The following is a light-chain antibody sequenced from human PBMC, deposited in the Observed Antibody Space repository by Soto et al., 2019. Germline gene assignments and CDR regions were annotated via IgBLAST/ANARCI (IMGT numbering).Light chain of an antibody. CDR1: QSISGW. CDR3: QQYDTYSWT. CDR2: DAS. Sequence: DIQMTQSPSTLSASVGDRVTITCQASQSISGWLAWYQQKPGKAPNLLIYDASSLESGVPSRFSGSGAGTEFTLTISSLQPDDFATYYCQQYDTYSWTFGQGTKVDIK. J-gene: IGKJ1*01. V-gene: IGKV1-5*01.